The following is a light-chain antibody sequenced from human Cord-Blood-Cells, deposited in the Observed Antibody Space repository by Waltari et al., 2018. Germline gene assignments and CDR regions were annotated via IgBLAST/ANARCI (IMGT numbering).Light chain of an antibody. CDR3: QQYYSTPRT. V-gene: IGKV4-1*01. J-gene: IGKJ1*01. CDR1: RSVLYSSNNKNF. Sequence: IVMTSSPDALAVALGARATLACKSSRSVLYSSNNKNFLACYQQKPGHPPKLLIYWASTRESGVPDRFSGSGSGTDFTLTSSSLQAEDVAVYYCQQYYSTPRTFGQGTKVEIK. CDR2: WAS.